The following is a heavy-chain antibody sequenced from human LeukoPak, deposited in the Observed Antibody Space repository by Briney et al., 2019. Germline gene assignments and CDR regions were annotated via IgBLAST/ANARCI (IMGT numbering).Heavy chain of an antibody. D-gene: IGHD2-2*01. V-gene: IGHV1-18*01. CDR1: GYTFTNYG. CDR3: ASGLASTIVVVPAAPFDY. CDR2: INTYNGNT. J-gene: IGHJ4*02. Sequence: ASVKVSCKASGYTFTNYGIIWVRQAPGQGLEWMGWINTYNGNTNYVQKLQGRVTVTTDTSTSTVYMELRSLRSEDTAVYYCASGLASTIVVVPAAPFDYWGQGTLVTVSS.